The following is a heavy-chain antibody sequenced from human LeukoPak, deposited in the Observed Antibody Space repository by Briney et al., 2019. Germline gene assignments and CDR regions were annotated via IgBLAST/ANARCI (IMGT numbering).Heavy chain of an antibody. D-gene: IGHD2-2*01. CDR3: AREVVVVSGDAFDI. V-gene: IGHV3-7*03. CDR2: IKQDGSEK. CDR1: GFTFSSYW. J-gene: IGHJ3*02. Sequence: GGSLRLSCAASGFTFSSYWMSWVRQAPGKGLEWVANIKQDGSEKYYVDSVKGRFTIPRDNAKNSLYLQMNSLRAEDTAVYYCAREVVVVSGDAFDIWGQGTMVTVSS.